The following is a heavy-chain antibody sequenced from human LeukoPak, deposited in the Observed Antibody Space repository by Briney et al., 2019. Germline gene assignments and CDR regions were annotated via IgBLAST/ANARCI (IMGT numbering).Heavy chain of an antibody. J-gene: IGHJ4*02. Sequence: GASVKVFCEASGYTFTSYGINWVRQAPGQGLEWMGWINTNNVNRNYAQKLQGRVTMTTDTSTNTAYMELMSLTSDDTAVYYCARAGQLDYWGQGTLVTVSS. V-gene: IGHV1-18*01. CDR3: ARAGQLDY. D-gene: IGHD1-1*01. CDR2: INTNNVNR. CDR1: GYTFTSYG.